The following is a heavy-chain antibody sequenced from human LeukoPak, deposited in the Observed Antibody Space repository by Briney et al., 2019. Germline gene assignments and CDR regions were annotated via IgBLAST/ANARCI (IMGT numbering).Heavy chain of an antibody. CDR2: IYPGDSDT. Sequence: GESLKMSCKGSGYSFTSYWIGWVRQVPGKGLEWMGIIYPGDSDTRYSPSFQGQVTISADKSISTAYLQWSSLKASDTAMYYCARQFETAMVYSDYWGQGTLVTVSS. J-gene: IGHJ4*02. CDR1: GYSFTSYW. V-gene: IGHV5-51*01. D-gene: IGHD5-18*01. CDR3: ARQFETAMVYSDY.